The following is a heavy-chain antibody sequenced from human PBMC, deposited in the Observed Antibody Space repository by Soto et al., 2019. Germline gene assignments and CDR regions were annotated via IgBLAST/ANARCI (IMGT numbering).Heavy chain of an antibody. J-gene: IGHJ4*02. Sequence: QSLTCAVYGGSFSGYYWSWIRQPPGKGLEWIGEINHSGSTNYNPSLKSRVTISVDTSKNQFSLKLSSVTAADTAVYYCARLVDPGHFDYWGQGTLVTVSS. V-gene: IGHV4-34*01. D-gene: IGHD2-2*01. CDR1: GGSFSGYY. CDR2: INHSGST. CDR3: ARLVDPGHFDY.